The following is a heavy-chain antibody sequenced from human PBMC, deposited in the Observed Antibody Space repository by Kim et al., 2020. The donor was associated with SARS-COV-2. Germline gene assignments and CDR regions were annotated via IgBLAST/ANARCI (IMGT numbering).Heavy chain of an antibody. V-gene: IGHV4-59*13. CDR1: GGSISSYY. Sequence: SETLSLTCTVSGGSISSYYWSWIRQPPGKGLEWIGYIYYNGSTNYNPSLKSRVTISVDTSKNQFSLKLSSVTAADTAVYYCARGLDPYSSSWSRFDPWGQGTLVTVSS. D-gene: IGHD6-13*01. CDR2: IYYNGST. J-gene: IGHJ5*02. CDR3: ARGLDPYSSSWSRFDP.